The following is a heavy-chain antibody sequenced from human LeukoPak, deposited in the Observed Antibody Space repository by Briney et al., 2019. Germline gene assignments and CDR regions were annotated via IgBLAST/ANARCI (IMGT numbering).Heavy chain of an antibody. Sequence: PGGSLRLSCAASGFTFSDYYMSWIRQAPGKGLEWVSYISSSSSYTNYADSVKGRFTISRDNAKNSLYLQMNSLRAEATAVYYCARDRIGHYGSGGFGGMDVWGKGTTVTVSS. CDR1: GFTFSDYY. V-gene: IGHV3-11*06. D-gene: IGHD3-10*01. J-gene: IGHJ6*04. CDR2: ISSSSSYT. CDR3: ARDRIGHYGSGGFGGMDV.